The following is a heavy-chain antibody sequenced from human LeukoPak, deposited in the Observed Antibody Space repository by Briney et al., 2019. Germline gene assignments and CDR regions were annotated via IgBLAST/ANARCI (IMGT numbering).Heavy chain of an antibody. CDR3: AKDQAEMATIGGLDY. CDR1: GFAFSSYG. V-gene: IGHV3-30*02. J-gene: IGHJ4*02. CDR2: IRCDGSNK. D-gene: IGHD5-24*01. Sequence: GGSLRLSCAASGFAFSSYGMHWVRQAPGKGLEWVAFIRCDGSNKYYADSVKGRFTISRDNSKNTLYLQMNSLRAEDTAVYYCAKDQAEMATIGGLDYWGQGTLVTVSS.